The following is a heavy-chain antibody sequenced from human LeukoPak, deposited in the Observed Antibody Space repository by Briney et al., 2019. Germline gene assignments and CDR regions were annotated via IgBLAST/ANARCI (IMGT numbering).Heavy chain of an antibody. D-gene: IGHD2-15*01. V-gene: IGHV4-39*01. Sequence: ETLSLTCTVSGGSISGSSYYWGWIRQPPGKGLEWIGSIYYSGSTYYNPSLKSRVTISVDTSKNQFSLKLSSVTAADTAVYYCARTLGYCSGGNCYRWFDPWGQGTLVTVSS. CDR1: GGSISGSSYY. CDR3: ARTLGYCSGGNCYRWFDP. CDR2: IYYSGST. J-gene: IGHJ5*02.